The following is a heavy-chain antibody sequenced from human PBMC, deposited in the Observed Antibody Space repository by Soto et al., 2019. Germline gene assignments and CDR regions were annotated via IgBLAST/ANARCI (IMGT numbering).Heavy chain of an antibody. D-gene: IGHD2-15*01. Sequence: GGSLRLSCAASGFTFSNAWMNWVRQAPGKGLEWVGRIKSKTDGGTTDYAAPVKGRFTISRDDSKNTLYLQMNSLKTEDTAVYYCTTSYCSGGSCYYYGMDVWGQGTTVTVSS. CDR2: IKSKTDGGTT. CDR1: GFTFSNAW. J-gene: IGHJ6*02. CDR3: TTSYCSGGSCYYYGMDV. V-gene: IGHV3-15*07.